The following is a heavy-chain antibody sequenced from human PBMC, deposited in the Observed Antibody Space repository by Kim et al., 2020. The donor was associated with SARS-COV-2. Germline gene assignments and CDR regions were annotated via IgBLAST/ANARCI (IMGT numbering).Heavy chain of an antibody. V-gene: IGHV3-11*04. D-gene: IGHD6-13*01. CDR2: I. Sequence: IYYADAVKGQLTISRDNAKNSLYLQMNSRRAEETAVYYCARGARAQPFDYWGQGTLVKVSS. J-gene: IGHJ4*02. CDR3: ARGARAQPFDY.